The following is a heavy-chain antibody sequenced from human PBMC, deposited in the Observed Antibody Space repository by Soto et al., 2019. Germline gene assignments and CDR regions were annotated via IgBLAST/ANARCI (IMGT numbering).Heavy chain of an antibody. Sequence: QVQLVQSGAEVKKPGASVKVSCKASGYTFTSYGISWVRQAPGQGLEWMGWISAYNGNTNYAQKLQGRVTMTTDTSTSTAYMELRSLRSDDTAVYYCARDRKYNWNDRGDYYYGMDVWGQGTTVTVSS. V-gene: IGHV1-18*04. D-gene: IGHD1-20*01. CDR2: ISAYNGNT. J-gene: IGHJ6*02. CDR1: GYTFTSYG. CDR3: ARDRKYNWNDRGDYYYGMDV.